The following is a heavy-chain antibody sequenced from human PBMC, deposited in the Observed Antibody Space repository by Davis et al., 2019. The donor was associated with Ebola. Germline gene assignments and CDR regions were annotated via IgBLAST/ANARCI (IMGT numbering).Heavy chain of an antibody. J-gene: IGHJ4*02. Sequence: GESLKISCAASGFTFSGSAMHWVRQASGKGLEWVGRIRSKANSYATAYAASVKGRFTISRDDSKNTAYLQMNSLKTEDTAVYYCTRHSVNCSGGSCYSYYFDYWGQGTLVTVSS. V-gene: IGHV3-73*01. CDR3: TRHSVNCSGGSCYSYYFDY. CDR2: IRSKANSYAT. D-gene: IGHD2-15*01. CDR1: GFTFSGSA.